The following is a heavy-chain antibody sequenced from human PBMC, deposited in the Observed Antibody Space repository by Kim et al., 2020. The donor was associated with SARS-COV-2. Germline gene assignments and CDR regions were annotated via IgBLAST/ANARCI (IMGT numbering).Heavy chain of an antibody. D-gene: IGHD6-13*01. Sequence: SETLSLTCTVSGGSISSYYWSWIRQPPGKGLEWIGYIYYSGSTNYNPSLKSRVTISVDTSKNQFSLKLSSVTAADTAVYYCARYSSWYQRPYFDYWGQGTLVTVSS. CDR2: IYYSGST. CDR1: GGSISSYY. J-gene: IGHJ4*02. V-gene: IGHV4-59*13. CDR3: ARYSSWYQRPYFDY.